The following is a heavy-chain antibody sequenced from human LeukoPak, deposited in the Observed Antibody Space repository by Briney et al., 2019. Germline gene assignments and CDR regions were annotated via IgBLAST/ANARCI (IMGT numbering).Heavy chain of an antibody. V-gene: IGHV4-39*01. Sequence: PSETLSLTCTASGGSISSSSYYWGWIRQPPGKGLEWIGSIYYSGSTYYNPSLKSRVTISVDTSKNQFSLKLSSVTAADTAVYYCARAFRGIFGVFEAFDIWGQGTMVTVSS. CDR3: ARAFRGIFGVFEAFDI. D-gene: IGHD3-3*01. J-gene: IGHJ3*02. CDR2: IYYSGST. CDR1: GGSISSSSYY.